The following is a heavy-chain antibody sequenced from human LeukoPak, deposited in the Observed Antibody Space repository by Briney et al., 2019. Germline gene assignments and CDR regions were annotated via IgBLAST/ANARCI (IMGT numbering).Heavy chain of an antibody. Sequence: ASVKVSCKASGYTFISYGITWVRQAPGQGLEWMGWISVYNGNTNYAQKVQGRVTMTTDTSTSTAYMELRSLRSDDTAMYYCARTLDSGTYDTFGYWGQGTLVTVSS. CDR3: ARTLDSGTYDTFGY. D-gene: IGHD1-26*01. V-gene: IGHV1-18*01. J-gene: IGHJ4*02. CDR2: ISVYNGNT. CDR1: GYTFISYG.